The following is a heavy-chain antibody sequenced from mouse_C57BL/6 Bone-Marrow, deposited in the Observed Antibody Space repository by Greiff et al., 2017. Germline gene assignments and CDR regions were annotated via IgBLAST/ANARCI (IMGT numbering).Heavy chain of an antibody. CDR1: GFNIKDDY. D-gene: IGHD2-4*01. CDR3: TTDDYDIRYAMDY. CDR2: IEPENGDT. Sequence: EVQLQQSGAELVRPGASVKLSCTASGFNIKDDYMHWVQQRPEQGLEWIGWIEPENGDTEYASKFQGKATITADTSSNAAYLQLSSLTSEDTAVYYCTTDDYDIRYAMDYWGQGTSVTVSS. J-gene: IGHJ4*01. V-gene: IGHV14-4*01.